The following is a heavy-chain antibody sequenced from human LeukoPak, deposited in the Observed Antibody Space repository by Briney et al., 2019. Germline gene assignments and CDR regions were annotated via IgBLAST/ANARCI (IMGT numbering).Heavy chain of an antibody. V-gene: IGHV4-34*01. Sequence: SETLSLTCAVYGGSFSGYYWSWIRQPPGKGLEWIGEINHSGSTNYNPSLKSRVTISVDTSKNQFSLKLSSVTAADTAVYYCARGRRCVGQQLTCSDAFDIWGQGTMVTVSS. CDR2: INHSGST. CDR1: GGSFSGYY. J-gene: IGHJ3*02. CDR3: ARGRRCVGQQLTCSDAFDI. D-gene: IGHD6-13*01.